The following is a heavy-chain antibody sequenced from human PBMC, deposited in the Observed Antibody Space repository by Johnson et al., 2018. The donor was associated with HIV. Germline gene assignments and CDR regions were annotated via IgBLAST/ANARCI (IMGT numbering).Heavy chain of an antibody. J-gene: IGHJ3*02. Sequence: VQLVESGGGVVQPGTSMRLSCVVSGLNFSDYSMHWVRQTPGKGLEWVAVISFDGTTKYYADSVKGRFTISRDNSKNTLYLQMNSLRAEDTAVYYCAKIKGSSDAFDIWGQGTMVTVSS. CDR3: AKIKGSSDAFDI. V-gene: IGHV3-30*18. CDR2: ISFDGTTK. D-gene: IGHD6-6*01. CDR1: GLNFSDYS.